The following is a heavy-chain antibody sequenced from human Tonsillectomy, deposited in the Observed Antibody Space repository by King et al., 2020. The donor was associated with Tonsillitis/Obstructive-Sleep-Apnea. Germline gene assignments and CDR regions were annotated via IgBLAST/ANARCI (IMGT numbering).Heavy chain of an antibody. CDR1: GFTFDDYA. J-gene: IGHJ6*04. CDR2: ISGDGGST. CDR3: AKERVGVTIFEVVMDV. D-gene: IGHD3-3*01. V-gene: IGHV3-43*02. Sequence: DGQLVQSGGGVVQPGGSLRLSCAASGFTFDDYAMHWVRQAPGKGLEWVSLISGDGGSTYYADSVKGRFTISRDNSKNSLYLQMNSVRTEDTTLYYWAKERVGVTIFEVVMDVWGKGTTVTVSS.